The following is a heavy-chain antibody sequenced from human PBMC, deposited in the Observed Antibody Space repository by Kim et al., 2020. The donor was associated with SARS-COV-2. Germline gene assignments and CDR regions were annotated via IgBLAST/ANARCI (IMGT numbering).Heavy chain of an antibody. V-gene: IGHV3-23*01. D-gene: IGHD3-16*01. CDR1: GFTFSNYA. J-gene: IGHJ4*02. Sequence: GGSLRLSCAASGFTFSNYAMSWVRQAPGKGLEWVSAISGSGDSTYYADFVKGRFTISRDNSKNTLYLQMTSLRAGDTAVYYCAKGALRHFDYWGQGALVTVSS. CDR2: ISGSGDST. CDR3: AKGALRHFDY.